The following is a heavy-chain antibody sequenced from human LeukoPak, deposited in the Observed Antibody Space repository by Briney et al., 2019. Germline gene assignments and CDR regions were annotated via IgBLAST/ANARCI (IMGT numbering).Heavy chain of an antibody. D-gene: IGHD3-22*01. CDR1: GGTFSSYA. CDR3: ARAPPYYYDSSGINWFDP. J-gene: IGHJ5*02. Sequence: SVKVSCKASGGTFSSYAISWVRQAPGQGLEWMGGIIPIFGTVNYAQKFQGRVTITTDESTSTAYMELSSLRSEDTAVYYCARAPPYYYDSSGINWFDPWGQGTLVTVSS. V-gene: IGHV1-69*05. CDR2: IIPIFGTV.